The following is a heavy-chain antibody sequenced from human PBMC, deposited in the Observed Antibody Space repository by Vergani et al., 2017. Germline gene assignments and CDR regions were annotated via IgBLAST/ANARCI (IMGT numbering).Heavy chain of an antibody. CDR1: GITFWKFG. D-gene: IGHD5-12*01. J-gene: IGHJ3*01. V-gene: IGHV3-9*01. Sequence: EVQVVESGGGLVQPGGSLRLSCAASGITFWKFGMHWVRQGPGKGLEWVSGISWNSGAVDYADSVRGRFTISRDNAKNSLFLEMNSLRFEDTAVYFCTKGSVYYHDSAGHGYDPYTGFDPWGQGTLVTVSS. CDR3: TKGSVYYHDSAGHGYDPYTGFDP. CDR2: ISWNSGAV.